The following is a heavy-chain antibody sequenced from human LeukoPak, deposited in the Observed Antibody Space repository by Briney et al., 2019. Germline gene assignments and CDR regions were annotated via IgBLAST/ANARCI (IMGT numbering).Heavy chain of an antibody. J-gene: IGHJ6*03. V-gene: IGHV4-59*08. CDR3: ARQISDYYYYYMDV. CDR2: IYYSGST. CDR1: GGSISSYY. D-gene: IGHD2/OR15-2a*01. Sequence: PSETLSLTCTVSGGSISSYYWSWIRQPPGKGPEWIGYIYYSGSTNYNPSLKSRVTISVDTSKNQFSLKLNSVTAADTAMYYCARQISDYYYYYMDVWGEGITVTVSS.